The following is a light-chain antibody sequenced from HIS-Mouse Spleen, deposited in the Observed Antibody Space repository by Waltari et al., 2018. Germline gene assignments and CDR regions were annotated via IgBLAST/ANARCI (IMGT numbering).Light chain of an antibody. Sequence: EIVLTQSPATLSLSPGERATLSCRASQSVSSYLAWYQQKPGQAPRLLIYDASTRATGLPARFSGSGSGTDFTLTISSLEPEDFAVYYCQQRSNCPITFGQGTRLEIK. J-gene: IGKJ5*01. CDR3: QQRSNCPIT. CDR1: QSVSSY. CDR2: DAS. V-gene: IGKV3-11*01.